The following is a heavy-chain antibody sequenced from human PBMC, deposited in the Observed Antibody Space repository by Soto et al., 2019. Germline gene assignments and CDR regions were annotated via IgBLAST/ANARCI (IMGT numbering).Heavy chain of an antibody. CDR3: AKGHSSSWSVYFQH. V-gene: IGHV3-30*18. J-gene: IGHJ1*01. D-gene: IGHD6-13*01. CDR1: GFTFSSYG. CDR2: ISYDGSNK. Sequence: QVQLVESGGGVVQPGRSLRLSCAASGFTFSSYGMHWVRQAPGKGLEWVAVISYDGSNKYYADSVKGRFTISRDNSKNTLYLQMNSLRAEDTAVYYCAKGHSSSWSVYFQHWGPGTLVTVSS.